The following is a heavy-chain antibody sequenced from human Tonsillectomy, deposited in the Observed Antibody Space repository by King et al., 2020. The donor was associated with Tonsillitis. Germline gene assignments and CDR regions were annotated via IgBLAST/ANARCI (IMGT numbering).Heavy chain of an antibody. V-gene: IGHV4-59*01. Sequence: VQLQESGPGLVKPSETLSLTCTVSGGSISSYYWSWIRQPPGKGLEWIGYISYSGSTNYNPSLKSRVTISLDTSKNQFSLKLSSVTAADTAVYYCARDQMYYYDSSDRYFDLWGRGTLVTVSS. CDR3: ARDQMYYYDSSDRYFDL. CDR2: ISYSGST. J-gene: IGHJ2*01. CDR1: GGSISSYY. D-gene: IGHD3-22*01.